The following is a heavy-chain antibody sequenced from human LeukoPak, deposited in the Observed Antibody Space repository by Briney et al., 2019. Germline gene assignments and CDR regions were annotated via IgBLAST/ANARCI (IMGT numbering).Heavy chain of an antibody. D-gene: IGHD3-10*01. CDR3: ARGWGPGSYYSGHAFDI. CDR2: ISAYNGNT. CDR1: GYTFTSYG. V-gene: IGHV1-18*01. Sequence: ASVKVSCKASGYTFTSYGISWVRQAPGQGLEWMGWISAYNGNTNYAQKLQGRVTMTTDTSTSTAYMELRSLRSDDTAVYYCARGWGPGSYYSGHAFDIWGQGTMVTVSS. J-gene: IGHJ3*02.